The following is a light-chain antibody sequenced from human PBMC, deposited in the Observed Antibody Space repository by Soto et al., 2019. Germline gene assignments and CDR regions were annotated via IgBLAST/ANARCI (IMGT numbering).Light chain of an antibody. CDR2: GAS. Sequence: EIVMTQSPATLSVSPGERATLSCRASQSVSSNLAWYQQKPGQAPRLLIYGASTRATGIPARFSGSGSGTEFTLTISSLQSEDFAVYYCQQYYSYWTFGQGTKVEIK. V-gene: IGKV3-15*01. J-gene: IGKJ1*01. CDR3: QQYYSYWT. CDR1: QSVSSN.